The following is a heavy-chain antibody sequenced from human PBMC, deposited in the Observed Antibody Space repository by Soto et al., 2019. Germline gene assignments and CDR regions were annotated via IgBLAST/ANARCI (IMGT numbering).Heavy chain of an antibody. CDR1: GGSISSSSYY. D-gene: IGHD3-16*02. CDR3: ARHGPPMITFGGVIVTPYNWFDP. V-gene: IGHV4-39*01. Sequence: SETLSLTCTVSGGSISSSSYYWGWIRQPPGKGLEWIGSIFYSGSIYYNPSLKSRVTISVDTSKNHFSLKLSSVTAADTAVYYCARHGPPMITFGGVIVTPYNWFDPWGQGTLVTVSS. CDR2: IFYSGSI. J-gene: IGHJ5*02.